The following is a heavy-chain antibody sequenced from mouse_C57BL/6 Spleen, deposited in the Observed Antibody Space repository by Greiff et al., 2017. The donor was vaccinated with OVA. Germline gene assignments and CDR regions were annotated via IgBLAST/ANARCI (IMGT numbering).Heavy chain of an antibody. V-gene: IGHV10-1*01. CDR1: GFSFNTYA. D-gene: IGHD2-1*01. CDR2: IRSKSNNYAT. CDR3: VRQYGNYAFDY. Sequence: EVMLVESGGGLVQPKGSLKLSCAASGFSFNTYAMNWVRQAPGKGLEWVARIRSKSNNYATYYADSVKDRFTISRDDSESMLYLQMNNLKTEDTAMYYCVRQYGNYAFDYWGQGTTLTVSS. J-gene: IGHJ2*01.